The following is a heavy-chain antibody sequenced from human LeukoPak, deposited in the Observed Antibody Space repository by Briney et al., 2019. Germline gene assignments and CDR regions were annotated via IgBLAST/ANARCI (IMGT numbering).Heavy chain of an antibody. CDR3: ATTRDYYENSGYTLLQD. CDR2: IVPILGTS. D-gene: IGHD3-22*01. J-gene: IGHJ1*01. V-gene: IGHV1-69*13. Sequence: SVKVSCKASGSTFSTYAINWARQAPGQGLEWLGGIVPILGTSNYAQSFQGRVTITADESSGTAYMALSSLRSEDTAIYYCATTRDYYENSGYTLLQDWGQGTLVTVSS. CDR1: GSTFSTYA.